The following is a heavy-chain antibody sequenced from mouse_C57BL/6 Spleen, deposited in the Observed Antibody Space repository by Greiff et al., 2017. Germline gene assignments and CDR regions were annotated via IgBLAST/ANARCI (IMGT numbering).Heavy chain of an antibody. CDR1: GYSITSGYY. D-gene: IGHD1-1*01. CDR3: ARGEYYGLSY. Sequence: DVQLQESGPGLVKPSQSLSLTCSVTGYSITSGYYWNWIRQFPGNKLEWMGYISYDGSNNYNPSLKNRISITRDTSKNQFFLKLNSVTTEDTATYYCARGEYYGLSYWGQGTTLTVSS. V-gene: IGHV3-6*01. J-gene: IGHJ2*01. CDR2: ISYDGSN.